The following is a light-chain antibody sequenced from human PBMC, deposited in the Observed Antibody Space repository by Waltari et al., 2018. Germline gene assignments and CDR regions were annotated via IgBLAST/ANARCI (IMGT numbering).Light chain of an antibody. V-gene: IGKV1-5*03. CDR2: KAS. Sequence: DIQMTQSPSTLSASVGDRVTITCRASQSISSWLAWYQQKPGKAPTLLIYKASNLESGVPSRFSGSGSGTEFTLTISSLQPDDFATYYCQQYNNYPWTFGQGTKVEIK. CDR1: QSISSW. J-gene: IGKJ1*01. CDR3: QQYNNYPWT.